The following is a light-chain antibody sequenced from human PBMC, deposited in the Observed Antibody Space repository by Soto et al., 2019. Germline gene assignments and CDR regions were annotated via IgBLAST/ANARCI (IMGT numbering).Light chain of an antibody. Sequence: DIQMTQSPSTLSASVGDRATITCRASQRISSWLAWYQQKPGKDPKLLIYKASSLESGVASRFSGSGSGSEFTLTISSVQPDDVATDYCQQQNTYGITFGGVTKVEIK. V-gene: IGKV1-5*03. J-gene: IGKJ4*01. CDR3: QQQNTYGIT. CDR1: QRISSW. CDR2: KAS.